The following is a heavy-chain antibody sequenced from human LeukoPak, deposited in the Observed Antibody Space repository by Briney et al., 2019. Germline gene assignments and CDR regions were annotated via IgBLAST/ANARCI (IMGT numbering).Heavy chain of an antibody. D-gene: IGHD6-6*01. Sequence: GGALRLSCEAPGFTFRSYCMHWVRQAPGKGLEWVAVISYDGNNKYYAESVKGRFTISRDNSKHTLYLQMNSLRAEDTAVYYCAKDPGPFEYSSSPHFYYYGMDVWGQGTTVTVSS. J-gene: IGHJ6*02. V-gene: IGHV3-30*18. CDR2: ISYDGNNK. CDR1: GFTFRSYC. CDR3: AKDPGPFEYSSSPHFYYYGMDV.